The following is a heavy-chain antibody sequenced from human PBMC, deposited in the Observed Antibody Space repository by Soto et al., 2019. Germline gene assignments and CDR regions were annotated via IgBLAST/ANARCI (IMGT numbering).Heavy chain of an antibody. D-gene: IGHD3-9*01. J-gene: IGHJ4*02. Sequence: GGSLRLSCAASGFTFSSYAMSWVRQAPGKGLEWVSAISGSGGSTYYADSVKGRFTISRDNSKNTLYLQMNSLRAEDTAVYYCAKGGRYFDWLFHGFDYWGQGTLVTVSS. V-gene: IGHV3-23*01. CDR3: AKGGRYFDWLFHGFDY. CDR1: GFTFSSYA. CDR2: ISGSGGST.